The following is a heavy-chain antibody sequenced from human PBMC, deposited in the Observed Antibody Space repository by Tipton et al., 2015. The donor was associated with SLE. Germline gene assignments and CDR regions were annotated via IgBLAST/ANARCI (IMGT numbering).Heavy chain of an antibody. J-gene: IGHJ4*02. Sequence: TLSLTCAVHDGSFSGYYWTWIRQPPGKGLEWIGEINHSGSTTYNPSLKSRVTISVDTSKNQFSLKLTSVTAADTAFYYCARGYDPATGVANSRGYFDFWGQGTLVTVSS. D-gene: IGHD3-3*01. V-gene: IGHV4-34*01. CDR2: INHSGST. CDR3: ARGYDPATGVANSRGYFDF. CDR1: DGSFSGYY.